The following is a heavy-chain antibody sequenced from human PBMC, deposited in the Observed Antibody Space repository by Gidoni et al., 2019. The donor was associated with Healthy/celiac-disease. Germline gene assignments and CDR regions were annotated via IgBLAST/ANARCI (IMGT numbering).Heavy chain of an antibody. Sequence: QVQLVQSGAEVKKPGSSVKVSCKASGGTFSSYAISWVRQPPGQGLEWMGRLIPILGIANYAQKFQGRVTITADKSTSTAYMELSSLRSEDTAVYYCARDQYGGGAISDCGGDCYSGRFDPWGQGTLVTVSS. V-gene: IGHV1-69*09. CDR1: GGTFSSYA. CDR3: ARDQYGGGAISDCGGDCYSGRFDP. CDR2: LIPILGIA. J-gene: IGHJ5*02. D-gene: IGHD2-21*02.